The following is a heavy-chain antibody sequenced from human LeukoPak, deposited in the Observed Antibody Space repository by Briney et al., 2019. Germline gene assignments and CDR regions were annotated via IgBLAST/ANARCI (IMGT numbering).Heavy chain of an antibody. J-gene: IGHJ4*02. CDR1: GFTVSSNY. D-gene: IGHD1-1*01. CDR3: ARGGTTAVDFDY. V-gene: IGHV3-53*01. Sequence: VGSLRLSCAASGFTVSSNYMSWVRQAPGKGLEWVSVIYSGGSTYYADSVKGRFTISRDNSKNTLYLQMNNLRAEDTAVCYCARGGTTAVDFDYWGQGTLVTVSS. CDR2: IYSGGST.